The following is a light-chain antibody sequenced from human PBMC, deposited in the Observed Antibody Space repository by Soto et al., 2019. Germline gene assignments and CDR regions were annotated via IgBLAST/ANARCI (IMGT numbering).Light chain of an antibody. J-gene: IGLJ1*01. CDR3: QSYDSNMNGLYV. Sequence: QSVLTQPPSVSGAPGQSVTISCTGSSSNIGTKNVHWYQHLPGAAPKVLIYANNNRPSGVPDRFSVSKSGTSASLAISGLQDEDEADYYCQSYDSNMNGLYVFGTGTKVTVL. CDR2: ANN. CDR1: SSNIGTKN. V-gene: IGLV1-40*01.